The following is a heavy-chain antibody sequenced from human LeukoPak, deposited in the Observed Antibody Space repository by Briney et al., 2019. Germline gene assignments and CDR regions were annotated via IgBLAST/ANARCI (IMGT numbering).Heavy chain of an antibody. CDR1: GYSFTSYW. CDR2: IYPVDSDT. CDR3: ARHRGTIFGMVMYNWFDP. Sequence: GESLKISCEASGYSFTSYWIGWVRQTPGKGLEWVALIYPVDSDTRYNPSFQGQVTISADKSINTVYLQWNSLKASDSAVYYCARHRGTIFGMVMYNWFDPWGQGTLVTVSS. D-gene: IGHD3-3*01. J-gene: IGHJ5*02. V-gene: IGHV5-51*01.